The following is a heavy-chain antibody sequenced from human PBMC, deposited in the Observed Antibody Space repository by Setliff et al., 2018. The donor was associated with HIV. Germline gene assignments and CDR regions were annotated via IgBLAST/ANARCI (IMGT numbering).Heavy chain of an antibody. J-gene: IGHJ4*02. Sequence: GASVKVSCKASGSTFSSYAFHWVRQAPGQRLEWMGWINAGNGKTKYSQKFQSRVTITRDTSASTAYMALHSLRSEDTAIYYCASSTITIFGVVPDYFDYWGQGTLVTVSS. CDR1: GSTFSSYA. D-gene: IGHD3-3*01. CDR3: ASSTITIFGVVPDYFDY. V-gene: IGHV1-3*01. CDR2: INAGNGKT.